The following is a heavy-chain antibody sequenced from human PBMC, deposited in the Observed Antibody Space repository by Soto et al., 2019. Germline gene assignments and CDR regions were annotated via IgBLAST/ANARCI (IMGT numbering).Heavy chain of an antibody. CDR1: GDTFYNYA. CDR3: ARTYSSASWGRYYYYYYGMDV. D-gene: IGHD6-6*01. V-gene: IGHV1-69*01. Sequence: QVQVVQSGAEVKKPGSSVTVSCKASGDTFYNYAISWVRQAPGRGLEWMGGLIPIFGTANYAHKFQGRVTITADESARTAYMELSSVRSEDTAVYYCARTYSSASWGRYYYYYYGMDVWGQGTTVTVSS. J-gene: IGHJ6*02. CDR2: LIPIFGTA.